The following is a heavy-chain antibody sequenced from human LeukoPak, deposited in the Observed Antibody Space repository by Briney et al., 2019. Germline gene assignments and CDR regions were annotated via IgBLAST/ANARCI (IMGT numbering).Heavy chain of an antibody. V-gene: IGHV4-39*01. CDR2: IYYSGST. J-gene: IGHJ4*02. CDR1: GGSISSSSYY. D-gene: IGHD2-21*01. CDR3: ARLVAALDY. Sequence: SETLSLTCTVSGGSISSSSYYWGWIRQPPGKGLEWIGSIYYSGSTYYNPSLKSRVTISVDTSKNQFSLKLSSVTAADTAAYYCARLVAALDYWGQGTLVTVSS.